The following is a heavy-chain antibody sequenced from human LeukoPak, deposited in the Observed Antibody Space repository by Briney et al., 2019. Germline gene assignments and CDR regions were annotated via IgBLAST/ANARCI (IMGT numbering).Heavy chain of an antibody. CDR2: INAGNGNT. CDR1: GYTFTSYA. Sequence: ASVKVSCKASGYTFTSYAMHWVRQAPGQRLEWMGWINAGNGNTKHSQKFQGRVTITRDTSASTAYMELSSLRSEDTAVYYCARSHSRRYYYGMDVWGQGTTVTVSS. D-gene: IGHD2-15*01. CDR3: ARSHSRRYYYGMDV. V-gene: IGHV1-3*01. J-gene: IGHJ6*02.